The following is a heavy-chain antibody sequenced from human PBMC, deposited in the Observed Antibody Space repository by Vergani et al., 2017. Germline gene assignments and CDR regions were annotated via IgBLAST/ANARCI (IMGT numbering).Heavy chain of an antibody. CDR3: AKDLESYSSSWYALQEYYYYGMDV. CDR2: ISWNSGSI. CDR1: GFTFDDYA. D-gene: IGHD6-13*01. Sequence: EVQLVESGGGLVQPGRSLRLSCAASGFTFDDYAMHWVRQAPGKGLEWVSGISWNSGSIGYADSVKGRFTISRDNAKNSLYLQMNSLRAEDTALYYCAKDLESYSSSWYALQEYYYYGMDVWGQGTTVTVSS. J-gene: IGHJ6*02. V-gene: IGHV3-9*01.